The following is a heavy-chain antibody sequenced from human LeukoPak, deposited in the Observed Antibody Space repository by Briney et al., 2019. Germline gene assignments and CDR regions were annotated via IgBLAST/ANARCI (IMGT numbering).Heavy chain of an antibody. V-gene: IGHV3-30*18. Sequence: GRSLRLSCAASGFTFSSYGMHWVRQAPGKGLEWVAVISYDGSNKYYADSVKGRFTISRDNSKNTLYLQMNSLRAEDTAVYYCAKITMVRGVTHGALDYWGQGTLVTVSS. D-gene: IGHD3-10*01. CDR2: ISYDGSNK. CDR1: GFTFSSYG. J-gene: IGHJ4*02. CDR3: AKITMVRGVTHGALDY.